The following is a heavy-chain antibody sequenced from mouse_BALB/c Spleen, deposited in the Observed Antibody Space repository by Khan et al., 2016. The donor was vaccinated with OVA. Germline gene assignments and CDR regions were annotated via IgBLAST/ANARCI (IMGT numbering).Heavy chain of an antibody. V-gene: IGHV9-4*02. CDR1: GYTFTTAG. CDR2: INTHSGVP. J-gene: IGHJ4*01. CDR3: AEERATYYRNGRGAIKY. D-gene: IGHD2-5*01. Sequence: QIQLVQSGPELKKPGETVRISCKASGYTFTTAGIQWVQKMPGKGLKWIGWINTHSGVPKYAEDFKGRFAFSLEISVNTAYLQITNLKNEDTATCFCAEERATYYRNGRGAIKYWGQGTSVTVSS.